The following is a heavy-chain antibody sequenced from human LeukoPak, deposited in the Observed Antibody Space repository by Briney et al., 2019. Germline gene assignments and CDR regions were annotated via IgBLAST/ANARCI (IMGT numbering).Heavy chain of an antibody. V-gene: IGHV3-21*01. Sequence: WALRLSCAASGFTFSSYSMNWVRQAPGKGLEWVSSISSSSSYIYYADSVKGRFTISRDNAKNSLYLQMNSLRAEDTAVYYCARDHGDYPFDYWGQGTLVTVSS. J-gene: IGHJ4*02. D-gene: IGHD4-17*01. CDR2: ISSSSSYI. CDR3: ARDHGDYPFDY. CDR1: GFTFSSYS.